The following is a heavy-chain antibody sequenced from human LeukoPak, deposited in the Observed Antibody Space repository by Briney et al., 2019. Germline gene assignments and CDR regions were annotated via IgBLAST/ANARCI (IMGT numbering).Heavy chain of an antibody. CDR2: IYTSGST. CDR1: GGSISSGSYY. J-gene: IGHJ4*02. D-gene: IGHD5-12*01. Sequence: SQTLSLTCTVSGGSISSGSYYWSWIRQPAGKGLEWIGRIYTSGSTNYNPSLKSRVTISVDTSKNQFSLKLSSVTAADTAVYYCASQDGLLRFDYWGQGTLVTVSS. CDR3: ASQDGLLRFDY. V-gene: IGHV4-61*02.